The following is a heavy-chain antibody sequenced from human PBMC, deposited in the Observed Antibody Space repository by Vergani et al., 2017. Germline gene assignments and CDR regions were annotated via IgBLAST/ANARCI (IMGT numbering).Heavy chain of an antibody. J-gene: IGHJ3*02. CDR2: SNTNTGNP. V-gene: IGHV7-4-1*02. CDR1: GYTFTSYA. Sequence: QVQLVQSGAEVKKPGASVKVSCKASGYTFTSYAMNWVRQAPGQGLEWMGWSNTNTGNPTYAQGFTGRFVFSLDTSVSTAYLQIISLKAEDTAVYYCARFPRIVGVPATNAFEIWGQGTMVTVSS. CDR3: ARFPRIVGVPATNAFEI. D-gene: IGHD2-2*01.